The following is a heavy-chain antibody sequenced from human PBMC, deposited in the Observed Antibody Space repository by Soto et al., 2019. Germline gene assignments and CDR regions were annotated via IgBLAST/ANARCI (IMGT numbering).Heavy chain of an antibody. CDR3: ATMLGHKNGPRLDHFDY. D-gene: IGHD2-8*01. CDR1: GDSVNMTHYS. J-gene: IGHJ4*01. V-gene: IGHV4-61*01. CDR2: VYSNGTS. Sequence: PSETLSLTCSVSGDSVNMTHYSWSWIRQSPGMRLEWIGDVYSNGTSNDNPSLRGRVTLSLGPSKTQFSLKLSAVSAADTAIYYCATMLGHKNGPRLDHFDYWGQGTLVTVSS.